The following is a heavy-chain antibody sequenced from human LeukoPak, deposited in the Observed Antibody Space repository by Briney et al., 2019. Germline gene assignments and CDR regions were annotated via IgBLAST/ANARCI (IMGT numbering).Heavy chain of an antibody. D-gene: IGHD3-22*01. CDR3: ARGLSDYYYDSSGYPL. CDR1: GYTFTGYA. Sequence: ASVKVSCKASGYTFTGYAMNWVRQAPGQGLEWMGWINTNTGDPTYAQGFTGRFVFSLDTSVSTAYLQISGLKAEDTAVYYCARGLSDYYYDSSGYPLWGQGTLVTVSS. V-gene: IGHV7-4-1*02. J-gene: IGHJ4*02. CDR2: INTNTGDP.